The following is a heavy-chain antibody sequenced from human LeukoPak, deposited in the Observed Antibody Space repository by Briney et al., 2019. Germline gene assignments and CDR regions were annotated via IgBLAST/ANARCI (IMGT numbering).Heavy chain of an antibody. J-gene: IGHJ4*02. V-gene: IGHV1-18*01. CDR2: ISAYNGNT. D-gene: IGHD3-22*01. CDR3: ARVGAQGIVVVYMSYFDY. CDR1: GYTFTSYG. Sequence: ASVKVSCKASGYTFTSYGISWVRQAPGQGLEWMGWISAYNGNTNYAQKLQGRVTMTTDTSTSTAYMELRSLRSDDTAVYYCARVGAQGIVVVYMSYFDYWGQGTLVTVSS.